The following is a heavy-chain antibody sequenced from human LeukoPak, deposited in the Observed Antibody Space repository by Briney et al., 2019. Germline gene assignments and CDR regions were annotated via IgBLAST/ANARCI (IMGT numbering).Heavy chain of an antibody. CDR2: ISYDGSNK. Sequence: GGSLRLSCAASGFTFSSYAMHWVRQAPGKGLEWVAVISYDGSNKYYADSVKGRFTISRDNAKNSLYLQMNSLRVEDTAVYYCVKDNPLDYWGQGTLVIVSS. CDR1: GFTFSSYA. D-gene: IGHD1-14*01. J-gene: IGHJ4*02. CDR3: VKDNPLDY. V-gene: IGHV3-30*04.